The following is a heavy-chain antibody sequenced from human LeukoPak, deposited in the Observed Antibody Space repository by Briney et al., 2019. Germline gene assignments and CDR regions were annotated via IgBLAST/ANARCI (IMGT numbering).Heavy chain of an antibody. J-gene: IGHJ6*03. D-gene: IGHD3-10*01. CDR3: ARDGFGFGEILRPDYYYYMDV. CDR2: INPKSGDT. Sequence: GASVKVSCKASGYTFTDYYIHWVRQAPGQGLEWMGWINPKSGDTNYAQKFQGRVTMTRDTSISTAYMELSRLRSDDTAVYYCARDGFGFGEILRPDYYYYMDVWGKGTTVTVSS. V-gene: IGHV1-2*02. CDR1: GYTFTDYY.